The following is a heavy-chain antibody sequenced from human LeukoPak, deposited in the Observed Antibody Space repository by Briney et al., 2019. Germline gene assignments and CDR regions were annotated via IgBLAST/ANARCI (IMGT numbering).Heavy chain of an antibody. J-gene: IGHJ4*02. V-gene: IGHV3-23*01. CDR3: AKRGVVIRAVIIVGFHKEAYYFDY. CDR2: LSDSGGST. Sequence: GGSLRLSCAVSGITLSNYGMSWVRQAPGKGLEWVAGLSDSGGSTNYADSVKGRFTVSRDNPKNTLYLQMNSLRAEDTAVYFCAKRGVVIRAVIIVGFHKEAYYFDYWGQGALVTVSS. CDR1: GITLSNYG. D-gene: IGHD3-10*01.